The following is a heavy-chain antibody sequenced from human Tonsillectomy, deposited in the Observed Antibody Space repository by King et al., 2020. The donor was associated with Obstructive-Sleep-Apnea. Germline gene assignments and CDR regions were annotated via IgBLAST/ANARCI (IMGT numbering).Heavy chain of an antibody. V-gene: IGHV1-46*01. Sequence: QLVQSGAEVKKPGASVKVSCKASGYTFTSYYMHWVRQAPGQGLEWMGIINPSGGSTSYAQKFQGRVTMTRDTSTSTVYMELSRLRSEDTAVYYWARDLPIVGARRFDYGGQGTLVTVSS. CDR3: ARDLPIVGARRFDY. D-gene: IGHD1-26*01. J-gene: IGHJ4*02. CDR1: GYTFTSYY. CDR2: INPSGGST.